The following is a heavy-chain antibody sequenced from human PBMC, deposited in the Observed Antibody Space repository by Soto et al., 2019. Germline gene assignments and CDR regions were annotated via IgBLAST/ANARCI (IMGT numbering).Heavy chain of an antibody. CDR2: ISSSSSYI. J-gene: IGHJ6*02. CDR3: ASFFAGYTVTYYYYGMDV. D-gene: IGHD4-4*01. Sequence: EVQLVESGGGLVKPGGSLRLSCAASGFTFSSYSMNWVRQAPGKGLEWVSSISSSSSYIYYADSVKGRFTISRDNAKNSLYLQMNSLRAEDTAVYYCASFFAGYTVTYYYYGMDVWGQGTTVTVSS. V-gene: IGHV3-21*01. CDR1: GFTFSSYS.